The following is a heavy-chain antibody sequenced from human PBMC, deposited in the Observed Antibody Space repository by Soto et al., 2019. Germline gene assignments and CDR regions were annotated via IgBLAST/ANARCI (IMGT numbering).Heavy chain of an antibody. J-gene: IGHJ6*02. CDR3: ARGLYDSSGYYYGPKGYYYYGMDV. Sequence: SVKVSCKASGGTFSSYAISWVRQAPGQGLEWMGGIIPIFGTANYAQKFQGRVTITADESTSTACMELSSLRSEDTAVYYCARGLYDSSGYYYGPKGYYYYGMDVWGQGTTVTVSS. D-gene: IGHD3-22*01. CDR1: GGTFSSYA. CDR2: IIPIFGTA. V-gene: IGHV1-69*13.